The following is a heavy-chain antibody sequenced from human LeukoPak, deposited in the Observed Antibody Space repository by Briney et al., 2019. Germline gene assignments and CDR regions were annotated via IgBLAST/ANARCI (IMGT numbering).Heavy chain of an antibody. V-gene: IGHV3-30*04. CDR2: ISYDGSNK. Sequence: PGRSLRLPCAASGFTFSSYAMHWVRQAPGKGLEWVAVISYDGSNKYYADSVKGRFTISRDNSKNTLYLQMNSLRAEDTAVYYCARCYGSGSYYNGRIAYWGQGTLVTVSS. J-gene: IGHJ4*02. CDR3: ARCYGSGSYYNGRIAY. CDR1: GFTFSSYA. D-gene: IGHD3-10*01.